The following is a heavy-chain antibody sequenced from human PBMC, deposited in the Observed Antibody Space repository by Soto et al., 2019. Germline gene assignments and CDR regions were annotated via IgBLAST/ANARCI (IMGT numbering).Heavy chain of an antibody. CDR3: ARGHDERSRYSYSYSGMDV. V-gene: IGHV1-8*01. Sequence: GASVKVSCKASGYTFTSYDINWVRQATGQGLEWMGWMNPNSGNTGYAQKFQGRVTMTRNTSISTAYMELSSLRSEDTAVYYCARGHDERSRYSYSYSGMDVWGQGSAVTVSS. CDR1: GYTFTSYD. J-gene: IGHJ6*02. CDR2: MNPNSGNT. D-gene: IGHD3-3*01.